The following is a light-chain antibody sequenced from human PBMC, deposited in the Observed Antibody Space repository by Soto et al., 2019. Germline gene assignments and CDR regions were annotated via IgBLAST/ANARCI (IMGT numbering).Light chain of an antibody. CDR3: ASITRSSTSV. CDR2: DVT. V-gene: IGLV2-14*01. CDR1: SSDVGGYEY. J-gene: IGLJ1*01. Sequence: QSALSQPASVSGSPGQSITISCTGTSSDVGGYEYVSWYQHQPGKAPKLIIYDVTNRPSGVSTRFSGSKSGNTASLTISGIQTEDEADYYCASITRSSTSVFGTGTKVTVL.